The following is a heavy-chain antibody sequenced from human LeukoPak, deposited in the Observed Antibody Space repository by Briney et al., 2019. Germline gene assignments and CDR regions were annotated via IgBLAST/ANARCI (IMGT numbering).Heavy chain of an antibody. CDR3: VRDHNQYYYGSGVSGGWFDP. Sequence: SETLSLTCTVSGGSISSGGHFWSWIRQHPGKGLEWIGYIYYSGSTYYNPSLKSRVTISVDTSNNQISLKLSSVTAADTAVYYCVRDHNQYYYGSGVSGGWFDPWGQGTLVTVSS. D-gene: IGHD3-10*01. J-gene: IGHJ5*02. CDR1: GGSISSGGHF. V-gene: IGHV4-31*03. CDR2: IYYSGST.